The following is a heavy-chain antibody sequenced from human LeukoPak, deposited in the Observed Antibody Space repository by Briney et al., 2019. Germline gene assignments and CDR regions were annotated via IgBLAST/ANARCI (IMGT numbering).Heavy chain of an antibody. Sequence: GASLQISCKGSGSSFPSYWIGWGRPLPGKGLEWMGIIYPGDSDTRYSPSFQGQVTISADKSISTAYLQWSSLKASDTAMYYCARGSIVGATRNYFDYWGQGTLVTVSS. CDR1: GSSFPSYW. CDR2: IYPGDSDT. V-gene: IGHV5-51*01. CDR3: ARGSIVGATRNYFDY. J-gene: IGHJ4*02. D-gene: IGHD1-26*01.